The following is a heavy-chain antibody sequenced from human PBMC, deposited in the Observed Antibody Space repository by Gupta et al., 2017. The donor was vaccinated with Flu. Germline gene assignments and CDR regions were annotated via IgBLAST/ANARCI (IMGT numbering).Heavy chain of an antibody. CDR2: ISRSGTTI. D-gene: IGHD1-1*01. CDR3: AGKVEYYFDY. V-gene: IGHV3-48*03. J-gene: IGHJ4*02. Sequence: FTFSSYDMNWVRQAPGKGLEWVSYISRSGTTIYYADSVKGRFTISRDNAKNSLYLQMNSLRAEDTAVYYCAGKVEYYFDYWGQGTLVTVSS. CDR1: FTFSSYD.